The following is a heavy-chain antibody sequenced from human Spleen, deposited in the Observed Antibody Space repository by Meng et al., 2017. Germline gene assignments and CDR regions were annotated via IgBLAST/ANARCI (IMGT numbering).Heavy chain of an antibody. V-gene: IGHV4-38-2*01. CDR3: ARVPDYYDNSGYYPYFDY. CDR2: IFHSGSA. CDR1: GYSISSGYY. D-gene: IGHD3-22*01. Sequence: SETLSLTCAVSGYSISSGYYWGWIRQPPGKGLEWIGNIFHSGSAYYNASLKGRVSISVDTSENQFSLKLSSVTAADTAVYYCARVPDYYDNSGYYPYFDYWGQGTLVTVSS. J-gene: IGHJ4*02.